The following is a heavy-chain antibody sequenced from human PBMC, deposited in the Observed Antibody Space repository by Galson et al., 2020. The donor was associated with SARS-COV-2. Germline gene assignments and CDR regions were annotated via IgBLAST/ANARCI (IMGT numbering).Heavy chain of an antibody. CDR2: IYYSGTT. J-gene: IGHJ3*02. V-gene: IGHV4-31*03. CDR3: ARVAAAVKGAFDI. D-gene: IGHD6-13*01. Sequence: ASETLSLTCSVYGDSVTSGGYYWSWVRQQPGKGLEWIGYIYYSGTTYYNTSLQSRLTISVDTSKNQFSLKMTSLTAADTAVYYCARVAAAVKGAFDIWGQGTMVTVSS. CDR1: GDSVTSGGYY.